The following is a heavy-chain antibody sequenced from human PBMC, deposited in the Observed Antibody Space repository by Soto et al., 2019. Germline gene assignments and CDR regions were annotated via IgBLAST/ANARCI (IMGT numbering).Heavy chain of an antibody. CDR3: ARVAGYSSSWYSLGAFDI. CDR2: TYYRSKWYN. Sequence: SQTLSLTCAISGDSVSSNSAAWNWIRQSPSRGLEWLGRTYYRSKWYNDYVVSVKSRITINPDTSKNQFSLQLNSVTPEDTAVYYCARVAGYSSSWYSLGAFDIWGQGTMVTVS. J-gene: IGHJ3*02. V-gene: IGHV6-1*01. CDR1: GDSVSSNSAA. D-gene: IGHD6-13*01.